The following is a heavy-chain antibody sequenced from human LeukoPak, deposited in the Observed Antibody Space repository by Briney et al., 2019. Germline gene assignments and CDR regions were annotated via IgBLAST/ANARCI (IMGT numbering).Heavy chain of an antibody. J-gene: IGHJ3*02. Sequence: GGSLRLSCAASGFTFSSYGMHWVRQAPGKGLEWVAFIRYDGSNKYYADSVKGRFTISRDNSKNTLYLQMDSLRAEDTAVYYCAKDRATGKGWGGAFDIWGQGTMVTVSS. CDR3: AKDRATGKGWGGAFDI. CDR1: GFTFSSYG. CDR2: IRYDGSNK. V-gene: IGHV3-30*02. D-gene: IGHD1-1*01.